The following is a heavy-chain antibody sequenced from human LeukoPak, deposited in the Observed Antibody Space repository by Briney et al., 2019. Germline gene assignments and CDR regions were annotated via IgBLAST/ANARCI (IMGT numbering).Heavy chain of an antibody. D-gene: IGHD3-10*01. V-gene: IGHV3-23*01. J-gene: IGHJ4*02. Sequence: GGSLRLSCTTSGFTFSNYSMNWVRQAPGKGLEWVSAISGSGGSTYYADSVKGRFTISRDNSKNTLYLQMNSLRAEDTAVYYCAKGNVWFGEFFDYWGQGTLVTVSS. CDR3: AKGNVWFGEFFDY. CDR1: GFTFSNYS. CDR2: ISGSGGST.